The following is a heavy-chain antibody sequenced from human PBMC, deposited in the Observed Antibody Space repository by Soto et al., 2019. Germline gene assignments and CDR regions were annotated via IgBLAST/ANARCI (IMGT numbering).Heavy chain of an antibody. Sequence: GGSLRLSCAASAFTFSRSTMNWVRQAPGKGLEWVSVIGGRGNSAYYADSVQGRFTISRDNSKNTLSLQMSSLTADDTAIYYCVREGRGSFDFWGRGTTVTVSS. CDR3: VREGRGSFDF. J-gene: IGHJ6*02. V-gene: IGHV3-23*01. CDR1: AFTFSRST. CDR2: IGGRGNSA. D-gene: IGHD3-9*01.